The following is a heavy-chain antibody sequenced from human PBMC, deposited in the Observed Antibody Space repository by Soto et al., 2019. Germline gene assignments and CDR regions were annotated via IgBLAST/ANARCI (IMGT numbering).Heavy chain of an antibody. D-gene: IGHD3-22*01. CDR1: GGTFSSYT. Sequence: QVQLVQSGAEVKKPGSSVKVSCKASGGTFSSYTISWVRQAPGQGLEWMGRIIPILGIANYAQKFQGRVTITADKSTSTAYMELSSLRSEDTAVYYCARSRDSSLAAFEIWGQGTMVTVSS. CDR3: ARSRDSSLAAFEI. CDR2: IIPILGIA. V-gene: IGHV1-69*02. J-gene: IGHJ3*02.